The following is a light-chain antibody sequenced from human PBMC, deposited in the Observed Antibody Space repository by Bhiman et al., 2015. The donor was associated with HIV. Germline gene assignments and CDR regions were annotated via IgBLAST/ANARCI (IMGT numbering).Light chain of an antibody. Sequence: YILTQPQSVLESPGKTVVISCTRSSGSIASYYVQWYQQRPGSSPTTVIYEDNQRPSGVPDRFSGSIDSSSNSASLTISGLKTEDEADYYCQSYDSSNPLVFGGGTKLTVL. CDR1: SGSIASYY. V-gene: IGLV6-57*01. J-gene: IGLJ3*02. CDR2: EDN. CDR3: QSYDSSNPLV.